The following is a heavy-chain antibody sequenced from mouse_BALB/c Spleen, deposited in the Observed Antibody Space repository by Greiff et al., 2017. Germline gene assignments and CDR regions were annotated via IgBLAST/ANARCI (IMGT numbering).Heavy chain of an antibody. CDR2: IWSGGST. CDR3: ARSYYDYEAWFAY. CDR1: GFSLTSYG. D-gene: IGHD2-4*01. J-gene: IGHJ3*01. V-gene: IGHV2-2*02. Sequence: VQLVESGPGLVQPSQSLSITCTVSGFSLTSYGVHWVRQSPGKGLEWLGVIWSGGSTDYNAAFISRLSISKDNSKSQVFFKMNSLQANDTAIYYCARSYYDYEAWFAYWGQGTLVTVSA.